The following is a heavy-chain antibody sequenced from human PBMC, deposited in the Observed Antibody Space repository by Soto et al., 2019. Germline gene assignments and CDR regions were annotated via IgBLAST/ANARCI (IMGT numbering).Heavy chain of an antibody. J-gene: IGHJ4*02. CDR1: GFTFSSYG. Sequence: GGSLRLSCAASGFTFSSYGMHWVRQAPGKGLEWVAVIWYDASNKYYADSVKGRFTISRDNSKITLYLEMNSLRVEDTAVYYCARDRGRLSYFDYWGQGTLVTVSS. CDR3: ARDRGRLSYFDY. V-gene: IGHV3-33*01. CDR2: IWYDASNK. D-gene: IGHD3-10*01.